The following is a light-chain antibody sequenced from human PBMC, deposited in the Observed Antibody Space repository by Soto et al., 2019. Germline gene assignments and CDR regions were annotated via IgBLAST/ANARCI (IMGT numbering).Light chain of an antibody. V-gene: IGLV2-14*01. J-gene: IGLJ1*01. CDR1: SSDVGSYNY. Sequence: QSALTQPASVSGSPGQFITISCTGTSSDVGSYNYVSWYQQHPGKAPKLMIYEVSDRPSGISSRFSGSKSGNTASLTISGLQTEDEADYYCSSYTSSSTLFGTGTKVTVL. CDR2: EVS. CDR3: SSYTSSSTL.